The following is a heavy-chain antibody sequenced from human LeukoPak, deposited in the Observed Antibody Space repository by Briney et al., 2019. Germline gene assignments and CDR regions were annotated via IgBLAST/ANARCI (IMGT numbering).Heavy chain of an antibody. CDR3: ARHSMIAAAGDLGGY. Sequence: SETLSLTCGVSGYSISRGYYWAWIRQPPGKALEWIGSIYYSGSTYYNPSLKSRVTISVDTSKNQFSLKLSSVTAADTAVYYCARHSMIAAAGDLGGYWGQGTLVTVSS. CDR1: GYSISRGYY. CDR2: IYYSGST. D-gene: IGHD6-13*01. J-gene: IGHJ4*02. V-gene: IGHV4-38-2*01.